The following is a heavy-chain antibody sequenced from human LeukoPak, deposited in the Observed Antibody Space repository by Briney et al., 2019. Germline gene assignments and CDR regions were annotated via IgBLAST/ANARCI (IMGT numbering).Heavy chain of an antibody. CDR1: GFTFSSYA. V-gene: IGHV3-30-3*01. D-gene: IGHD6-19*01. CDR2: ISSDGSDK. J-gene: IGHJ4*02. CDR3: ARDLSTITVAGTSWYDY. Sequence: GGSLRLSCAASGFTFSSYAMHWVRQAPGKGLEWVAVISSDGSDKYYTDSVKGRFTISRDDSKNTLYLQMNSLRPEDTAVYYCARDLSTITVAGTSWYDYWGQGTLVTVSA.